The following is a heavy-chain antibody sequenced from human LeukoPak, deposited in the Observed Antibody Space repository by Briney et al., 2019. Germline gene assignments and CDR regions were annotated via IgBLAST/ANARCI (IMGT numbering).Heavy chain of an antibody. D-gene: IGHD1-26*01. CDR3: ARGASGSYATFDY. J-gene: IGHJ4*02. V-gene: IGHV1-2*02. Sequence: ASVKVSCKASGYTFTGYYMHLARQAPGQGLELIGWINPNSGGTNYAQKFQGRVTMTRDTSSRTAYMELSRLRSDDTAVYYCARGASGSYATFDYWGQGTLVTVSS. CDR1: GYTFTGYY. CDR2: INPNSGGT.